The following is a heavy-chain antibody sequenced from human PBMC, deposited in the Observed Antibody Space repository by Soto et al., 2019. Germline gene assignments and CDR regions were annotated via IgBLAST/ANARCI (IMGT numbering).Heavy chain of an antibody. CDR2: IYSSGST. J-gene: IGHJ5*02. CDR1: GGSISSSNYY. CDR3: AVHGGPGIPARPTP. Sequence: QLQLQESGPGLVKPSETLSLTCTVSGGSISSSNYYWGWIRQPPGKGLEWIGSIYSSGSTYYNPSHKQRVTRPVATSKNQHALRQISVTAADTAVYYCAVHGGPGIPARPTPWGQGTLVTVSS. D-gene: IGHD6-6*01. V-gene: IGHV4-39*01.